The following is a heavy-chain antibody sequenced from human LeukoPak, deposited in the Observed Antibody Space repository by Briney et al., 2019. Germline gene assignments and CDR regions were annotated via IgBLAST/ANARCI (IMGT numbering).Heavy chain of an antibody. CDR2: IYHSGST. CDR3: ARASGDGYNLWSDY. D-gene: IGHD5-24*01. Sequence: SGTLSLTCAVSGGSISSSNWWSWVRQPPGKGLEWIGQIYHSGSTNYNPSLKSRVTISVDTSKNQFSLKLSSVTAADTAVYYCARASGDGYNLWSDYWGQGTLVTVSS. CDR1: GGSISSSNW. J-gene: IGHJ4*02. V-gene: IGHV4-4*02.